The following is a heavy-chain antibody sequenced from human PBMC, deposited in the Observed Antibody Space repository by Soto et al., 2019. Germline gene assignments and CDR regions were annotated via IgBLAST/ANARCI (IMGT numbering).Heavy chain of an antibody. Sequence: GASVKVSCKASGGTFSSYAISWVRQAPGQGLEWMGGIIPIFGTANYAQKFQGRVTITADESTSTAYMELSSLRSEDTAVYYCAREATGTSQVFDYWGQGTLVTVSS. J-gene: IGHJ4*02. V-gene: IGHV1-69*13. CDR1: GGTFSSYA. CDR3: AREATGTSQVFDY. D-gene: IGHD1-7*01. CDR2: IIPIFGTA.